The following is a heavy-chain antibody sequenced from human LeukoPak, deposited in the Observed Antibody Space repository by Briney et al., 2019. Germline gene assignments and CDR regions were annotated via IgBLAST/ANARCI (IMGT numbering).Heavy chain of an antibody. Sequence: GGSLRLSCAASGFTFSSYEMNWVRQAPGKGLEWVSYISSSGSTIYYADSVKGRFTISRDNAKNSLYLQMNSLRAEDTAAYYCARDLSGRGSLFDYWGQGTLVTVSS. V-gene: IGHV3-48*03. J-gene: IGHJ4*02. CDR3: ARDLSGRGSLFDY. D-gene: IGHD1-26*01. CDR1: GFTFSSYE. CDR2: ISSSGSTI.